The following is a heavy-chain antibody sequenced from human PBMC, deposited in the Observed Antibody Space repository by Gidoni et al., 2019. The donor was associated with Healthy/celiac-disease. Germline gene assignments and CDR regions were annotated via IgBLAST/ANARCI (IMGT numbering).Heavy chain of an antibody. J-gene: IGHJ6*02. Sequence: QVQLVQSGAEVKTPGASVKVSCKASGYTFTGYYMHWVRQAPGQGLEWMGWINPNSGGTNYAQKFQGRVTMTRDTSISTAYMELSRLRSDDTAVYYCARDLYCSSTSCYTVYYYGMDVWGQGTTVTVSS. CDR1: GYTFTGYY. CDR2: INPNSGGT. V-gene: IGHV1-2*02. D-gene: IGHD2-2*02. CDR3: ARDLYCSSTSCYTVYYYGMDV.